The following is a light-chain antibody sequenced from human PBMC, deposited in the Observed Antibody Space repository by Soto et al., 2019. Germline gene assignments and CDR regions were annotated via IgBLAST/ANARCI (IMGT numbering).Light chain of an antibody. Sequence: DIQMTQSPSSLSASVGDRVTIACHSSHAVGGNLNWFQQKPGEAPKLLIYDASNLERGVPSRFSGSGSGTDFSLTISSLQPEDVATYFCQQYSSMLSFGGGTEVDLK. CDR1: HAVGGN. CDR2: DAS. J-gene: IGKJ4*01. V-gene: IGKV1-33*01. CDR3: QQYSSMLS.